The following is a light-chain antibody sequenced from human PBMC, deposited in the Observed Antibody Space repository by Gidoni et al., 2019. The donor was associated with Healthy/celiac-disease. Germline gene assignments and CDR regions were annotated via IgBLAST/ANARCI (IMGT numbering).Light chain of an antibody. CDR3: QQYYSTPFT. V-gene: IGKV4-1*01. CDR2: WAS. Sequence: DIVMTQSPDSLAVSLGERATINCKSSQSVLYSSNNKNYLAWYQQKPGQPPKLHIYWASTRESGVPDRFSGSGSGTDFTLTISSLQAEDVAVYYCQQYYSTPFTFGPXTKVDIK. CDR1: QSVLYSSNNKNY. J-gene: IGKJ3*01.